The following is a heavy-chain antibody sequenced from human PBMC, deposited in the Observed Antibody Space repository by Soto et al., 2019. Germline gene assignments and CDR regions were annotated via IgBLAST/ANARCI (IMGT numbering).Heavy chain of an antibody. CDR2: IXXSXSX. V-gene: IGHV4-59*01. CDR3: ARSRIAVAGFFDS. J-gene: IGHJ4*02. D-gene: IGHD6-19*01. CDR1: GGSISSYY. Sequence: SETLSLTCTVSGGSISSYYWSWIRQPPGKGLEXIGYIXXSXSXXXNXXXXSRVTVSVDTSKNQFSLKVSSVTAADTAVYYCARSRIAVAGFFDSWGQGTLVTVSS.